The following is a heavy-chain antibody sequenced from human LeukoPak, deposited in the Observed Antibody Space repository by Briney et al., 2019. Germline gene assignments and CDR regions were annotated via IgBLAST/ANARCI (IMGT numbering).Heavy chain of an antibody. CDR1: GYSFTSYW. D-gene: IGHD6-6*01. Sequence: GESLKISCKGSGYSFTSYWIGWVRQMPGKGLEWMGIIYPGDSDTRYSPSFQGQVTISADKSISTAYLQWSSLKASDTATYYCARRLADVYSSSSPSFDYWGQGTLVTVSS. J-gene: IGHJ4*02. CDR2: IYPGDSDT. CDR3: ARRLADVYSSSSPSFDY. V-gene: IGHV5-51*01.